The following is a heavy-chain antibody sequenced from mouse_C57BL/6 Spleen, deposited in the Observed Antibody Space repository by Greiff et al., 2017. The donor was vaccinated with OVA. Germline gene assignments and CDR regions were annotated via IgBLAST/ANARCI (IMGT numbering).Heavy chain of an antibody. CDR1: GYTFTSYW. J-gene: IGHJ4*01. Sequence: VQLQQPGAELVMPGASVKLSCKASGYTFTSYWMHWVKQRPGQGLEWIGEIDPSDSYTNYNQKFKGKSTLTVDKSSSTAYMQLSSLTSEDSAVYYCARVYYSNPYAMDYWGQGTSVTVSS. D-gene: IGHD2-5*01. CDR2: IDPSDSYT. CDR3: ARVYYSNPYAMDY. V-gene: IGHV1-69*01.